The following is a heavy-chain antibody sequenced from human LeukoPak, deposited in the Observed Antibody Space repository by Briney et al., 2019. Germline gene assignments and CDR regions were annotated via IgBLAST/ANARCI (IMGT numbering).Heavy chain of an antibody. J-gene: IGHJ5*02. CDR2: INAGNGNT. CDR3: ARAHSSNWYWFDP. V-gene: IGHV1-3*03. D-gene: IGHD6-13*01. CDR1: GYTFTSYA. Sequence: ASVKVSCKASGYTFTSYAIHWVRQAPGQRLEWMGWINAGNGNTKYSQEFQGRVTITRDTSASTAHMELSSLRSEDMAVYYCARAHSSNWYWFDPWGQGTLVTVSS.